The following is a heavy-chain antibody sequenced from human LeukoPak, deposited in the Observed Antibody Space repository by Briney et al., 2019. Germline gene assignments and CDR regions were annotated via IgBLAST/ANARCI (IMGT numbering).Heavy chain of an antibody. D-gene: IGHD3-10*01. CDR2: ISDVGGSI. J-gene: IGHJ4*02. V-gene: IGHV3-23*01. CDR1: GFTFSSYA. Sequence: PGGSLRLSCAASGFTFSSYAMSWVHQAPGKGLEWVSGISDVGGSIYYADSVKGRFTISRDNSKNTLYLQMNSLRAEDTAVYYCAKRRQSGPGGLVLDCWGQGTLVTVSS. CDR3: AKRRQSGPGGLVLDC.